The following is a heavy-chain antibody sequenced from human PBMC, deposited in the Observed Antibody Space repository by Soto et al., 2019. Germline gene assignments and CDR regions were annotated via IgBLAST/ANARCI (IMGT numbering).Heavy chain of an antibody. Sequence: PSATLSLTCTVSGGSISSGGYYWSWIRQHPGKGLEWIGYIYYSGSTCYNPSLKSRVTISVDTSKNQFSLKLSSVTAADTAVYYRARATLGYYGMDVWGQGTTVTVS. V-gene: IGHV4-31*03. CDR3: ARATLGYYGMDV. CDR1: GGSISSGGYY. CDR2: IYYSGST. J-gene: IGHJ6*02.